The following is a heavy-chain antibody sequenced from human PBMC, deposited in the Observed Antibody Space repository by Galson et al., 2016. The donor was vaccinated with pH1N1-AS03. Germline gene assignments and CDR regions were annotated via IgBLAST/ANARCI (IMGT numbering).Heavy chain of an antibody. CDR1: GYTFTNYG. D-gene: IGHD6-25*01. CDR3: ARDAAYYYGMDV. V-gene: IGHV1-18*01. CDR2: ISSFNGYT. Sequence: SVKVSCKASGYTFTNYGVRWVRQAPGQGLEWMGGISSFNGYTTYAQKLQDRVTMTRDTSTSTAYMELRSLRSDDTAVYFCARDAAYYYGMDVWGQGTTVIVS. J-gene: IGHJ6*02.